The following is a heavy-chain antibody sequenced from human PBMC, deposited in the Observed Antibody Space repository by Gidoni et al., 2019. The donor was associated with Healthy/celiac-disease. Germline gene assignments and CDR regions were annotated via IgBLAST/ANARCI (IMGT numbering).Heavy chain of an antibody. J-gene: IGHJ5*02. Sequence: QVQLVQSGAEVKKPGASVNVSFQSSAYTFTSYDINWVRQATGQGLEWMGWMNPNSGKTGYEQKCKGRVTMTRNTSISTAYMELSSLRYEDTAVYDCARGNYDFWSGYYAWFDPWGQGTLVTVSS. CDR2: MNPNSGKT. CDR3: ARGNYDFWSGYYAWFDP. V-gene: IGHV1-8*01. D-gene: IGHD3-3*01. CDR1: AYTFTSYD.